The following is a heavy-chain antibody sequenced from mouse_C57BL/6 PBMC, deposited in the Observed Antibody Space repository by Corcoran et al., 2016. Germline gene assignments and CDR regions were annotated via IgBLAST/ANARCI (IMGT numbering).Heavy chain of an antibody. Sequence: EVQLQQSGAELVRPGASVKLACTASGFNIKDYYMHWVKQRPEQGLEWIGRIDPEDGDTEYAPKFQGKATMTADTSSNTAYLQLSSLTSEDTAVYYCTRFITTVVARTSYAMDYWGQGPSVTVSS. CDR2: IDPEDGDT. CDR3: TRFITTVVARTSYAMDY. D-gene: IGHD1-1*01. J-gene: IGHJ4*01. CDR1: GFNIKDYY. V-gene: IGHV14-1*01.